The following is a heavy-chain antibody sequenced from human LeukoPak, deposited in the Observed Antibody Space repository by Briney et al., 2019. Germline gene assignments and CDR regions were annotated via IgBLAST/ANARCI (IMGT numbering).Heavy chain of an antibody. V-gene: IGHV3-7*01. J-gene: IGHJ3*02. D-gene: IGHD2-15*01. CDR1: GFTFSSYW. CDR3: ARDRGYYAFDI. CDR2: IKQDESEK. Sequence: GGSLRLSCAASGFTFSSYWMYWVRQAPGKGLEWVASIKQDESEKYYGDSVKGRFAVSRDNAKNSLFLQMNSLRAEDTAVYYCARDRGYYAFDIWGQGTMVTVSS.